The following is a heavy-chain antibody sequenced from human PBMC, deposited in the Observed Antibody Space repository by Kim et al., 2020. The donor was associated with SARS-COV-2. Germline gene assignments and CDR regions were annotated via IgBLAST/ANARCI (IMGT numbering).Heavy chain of an antibody. CDR3: SRRGARITASGTGFDP. D-gene: IGHD3-10*01. J-gene: IGHJ5*02. V-gene: IGHV4-39*01. Sequence: SETLSLTCTVSGGSISSSNYYWGWIRQPPGEGLEWIASIHYSGTTYYNPSLKSRVTISIDTSKNQLSLKLSSVTPADTAIYYCSRRGARITASGTGFDP. CDR1: GGSISSSNYY. CDR2: IHYSGTT.